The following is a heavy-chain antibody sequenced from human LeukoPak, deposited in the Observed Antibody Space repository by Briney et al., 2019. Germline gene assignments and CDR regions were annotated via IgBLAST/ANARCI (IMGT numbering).Heavy chain of an antibody. D-gene: IGHD5-12*01. Sequence: GGSLRLSCAASGFIFTTYAMTWVRQAPGKGPEWVSTISGSGGRTYYADPLKGRFTISRDNSKNTLYLEMNTLRVEDTAVYYCAIGPPYGGYSDWGQGTLVTVSS. V-gene: IGHV3-23*01. J-gene: IGHJ4*02. CDR3: AIGPPYGGYSD. CDR2: ISGSGGRT. CDR1: GFIFTTYA.